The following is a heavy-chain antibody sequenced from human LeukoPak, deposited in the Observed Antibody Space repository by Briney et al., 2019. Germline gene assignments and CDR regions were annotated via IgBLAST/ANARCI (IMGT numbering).Heavy chain of an antibody. CDR2: IKGDGSST. J-gene: IGHJ4*02. CDR1: GVSFSTYW. D-gene: IGHD3-9*01. V-gene: IGHV3-74*01. Sequence: GGSLRLSCAASGVSFSTYWMNWVRQAPGKGLVWVSRIKGDGSSTVYADSVKGRFTVSRDNAKNTLYLQMNSLSAEDTAVYYCARDFKTGFDSWGQGTLVTVSS. CDR3: ARDFKTGFDS.